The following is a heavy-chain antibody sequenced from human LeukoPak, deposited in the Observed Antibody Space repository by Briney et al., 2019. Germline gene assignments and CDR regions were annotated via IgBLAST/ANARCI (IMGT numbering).Heavy chain of an antibody. CDR2: IYYSGST. Sequence: SETLSLTCTVSGGSISSYYWSWIRQPPGKGLEWIGYIYYSGSTNYNPSLKSRVTISVDTSKNQFSLKLSSVTAADTAVYYCARENTLGYGQLDYWGQGTLVTVSS. V-gene: IGHV4-59*01. CDR3: ARENTLGYGQLDY. D-gene: IGHD4-17*01. J-gene: IGHJ4*02. CDR1: GGSISSYY.